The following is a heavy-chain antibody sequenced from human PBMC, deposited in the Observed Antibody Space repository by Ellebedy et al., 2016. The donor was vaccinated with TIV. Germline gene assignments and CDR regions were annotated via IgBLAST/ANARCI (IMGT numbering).Heavy chain of an antibody. Sequence: SETLSLXCSVSGGSISSYYWSWIRQSPGKRLEWIGCIYYIGTTNYNPSLKSRVTISVDRSKNQISLKLRSVTAADTAEYYCARDGYGDYGAEPYYYYGMDVWGQGTTVTVSS. CDR2: IYYIGTT. J-gene: IGHJ6*02. CDR3: ARDGYGDYGAEPYYYYGMDV. D-gene: IGHD4-17*01. V-gene: IGHV4-59*01. CDR1: GGSISSYY.